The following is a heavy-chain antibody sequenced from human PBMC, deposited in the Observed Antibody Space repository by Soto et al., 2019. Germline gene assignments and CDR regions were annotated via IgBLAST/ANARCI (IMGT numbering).Heavy chain of an antibody. J-gene: IGHJ5*02. CDR1: GFIFSDYY. CDR3: ARGAEMSSLTKWFDP. CDR2: ISRDGNAI. D-gene: IGHD1-1*01. Sequence: GGSMRLSCAASGFIFSDYYMSWIRQAPGKGLEWLAYISRDGNAIFYADSVIGRFTVSRDNAKNSLFLQMDDLRAEDTAMFFCARGAEMSSLTKWFDPWGQGTLVTVSS. V-gene: IGHV3-11*01.